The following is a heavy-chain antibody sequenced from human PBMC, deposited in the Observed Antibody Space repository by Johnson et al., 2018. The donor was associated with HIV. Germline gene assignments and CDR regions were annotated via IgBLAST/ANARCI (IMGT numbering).Heavy chain of an antibody. J-gene: IGHJ3*02. CDR1: GFTFRSYA. V-gene: IGHV3-30*04. CDR3: ARDEWSRWSGDAFDI. Sequence: QMQLVESGGGVVQPGRSLRLSCVASGFTFRSYAMHWVRQAPGKGLEWVAVISYAGSNKYYADSVKGRFTISRDNSKNTLYLQMNSLRPEDTAVYYCARDEWSRWSGDAFDIWGQGTMVTVSS. D-gene: IGHD6-13*01. CDR2: ISYAGSNK.